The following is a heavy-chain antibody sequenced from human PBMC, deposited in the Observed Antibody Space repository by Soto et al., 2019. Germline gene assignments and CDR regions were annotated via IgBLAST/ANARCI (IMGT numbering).Heavy chain of an antibody. Sequence: EVQLVESGGGLVQPGGSLRLSCAASGFTVSSSYMGWVRQTPGKGLEWVSSIYADGNTYYADSVRGRFTISTDNSKDTLYLQMNSLRVDDTAMYYCARHVGFYWYFDLWGRGTLGPVSS. CDR1: GFTVSSSY. D-gene: IGHD1-26*01. J-gene: IGHJ2*01. V-gene: IGHV3-66*04. CDR3: ARHVGFYWYFDL. CDR2: IYADGNT.